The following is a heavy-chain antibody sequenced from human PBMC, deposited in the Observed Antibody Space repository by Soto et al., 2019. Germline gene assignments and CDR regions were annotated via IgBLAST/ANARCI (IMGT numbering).Heavy chain of an antibody. J-gene: IGHJ4*02. CDR3: ARDQQLGYYFDY. CDR2: ISSSSSYI. V-gene: IGHV3-21*01. Sequence: SLRLSCAASGFTFSSYSMNWVRQAAGKGLEWVSSISSSSSYIYYADSVKGRFTISRDNAKNSLYLQMNSLRAEDTAVYYCARDQQLGYYFDYWGQGNRVTVSS. CDR1: GFTFSSYS. D-gene: IGHD6-13*01.